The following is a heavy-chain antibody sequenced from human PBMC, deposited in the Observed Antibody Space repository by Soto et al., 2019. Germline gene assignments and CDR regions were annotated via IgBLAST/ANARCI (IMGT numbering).Heavy chain of an antibody. CDR3: ARPYGGSSGYYYYY. Sequence: PGGSLRLSCAASGFTFSSYWMHWVRQAPGKGLVWVSRINSDGSSTSYADSVKGRFTISRDNAKNTLYLQMNSLRAEDTAVYYCARPYGGSSGYYYYYWGQGTLVTVSS. V-gene: IGHV3-74*01. CDR2: INSDGSST. D-gene: IGHD3-22*01. J-gene: IGHJ4*02. CDR1: GFTFSSYW.